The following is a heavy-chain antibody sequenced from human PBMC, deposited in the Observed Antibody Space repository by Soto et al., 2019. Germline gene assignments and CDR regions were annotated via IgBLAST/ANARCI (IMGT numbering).Heavy chain of an antibody. V-gene: IGHV5-10-1*01. CDR2: IDPSDSYT. D-gene: IGHD3-16*01. CDR3: ARHEGGLKNWFDP. J-gene: IGHJ5*02. CDR1: GYSLTSYW. Sequence: PGEARKISCKGSGYSLTSYWIGWVRQMPGKGLEWMGRIDPSDSYTNYSPSFQGHVTISADKSISTAYLQWSSLKASDTGMYYCARHEGGLKNWFDPWGQGTLVTVS.